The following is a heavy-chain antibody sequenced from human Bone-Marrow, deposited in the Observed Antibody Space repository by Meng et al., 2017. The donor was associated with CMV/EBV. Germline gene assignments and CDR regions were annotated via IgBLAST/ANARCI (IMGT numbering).Heavy chain of an antibody. V-gene: IGHV3-73*01. J-gene: IGHJ4*02. D-gene: IGHD2-2*01. CDR1: GFTFSGSA. CDR3: ARDRGYQHYYFDY. Sequence: GESLKISCAASGFTFSGSAMHWVRQASGKGLEWVGRIRSKANSYATAYAASVKGRFTISRDDSKNTAYLQMNSLKTEDTAVYYCARDRGYQHYYFDYWGQGTLVTVSS. CDR2: IRSKANSYAT.